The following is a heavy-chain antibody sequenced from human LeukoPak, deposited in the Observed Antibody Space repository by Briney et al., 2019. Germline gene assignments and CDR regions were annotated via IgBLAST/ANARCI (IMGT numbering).Heavy chain of an antibody. V-gene: IGHV4-34*01. J-gene: IGHJ4*02. CDR3: ARVGAKCGY. D-gene: IGHD3-16*01. CDR1: GGSFSGYY. Sequence: PSETLSLTCAVYGGSFSGYYWSWIRQPPGKGLEWIGEINHSGSTNYNPSLKSRVTISVDTSKNQFSLKLSSVTAADTAVYYCARVGAKCGYWGQGTLVTVSS. CDR2: INHSGST.